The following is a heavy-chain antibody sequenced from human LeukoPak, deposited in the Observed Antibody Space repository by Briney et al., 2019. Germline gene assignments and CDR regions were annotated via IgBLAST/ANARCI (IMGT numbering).Heavy chain of an antibody. CDR1: GGSISSYY. Sequence: SETLSLTCTVSGGSISSYYWSWIRQPPGKGLEWIGYIYYRGSTNYNPSLKSRVTISVDTSKNQLSLKLTSVTTADTAVYYCARDASNGYYFDYWGQGILVTVSS. CDR3: ARDASNGYYFDY. D-gene: IGHD3-22*01. J-gene: IGHJ4*02. V-gene: IGHV4-59*12. CDR2: IYYRGST.